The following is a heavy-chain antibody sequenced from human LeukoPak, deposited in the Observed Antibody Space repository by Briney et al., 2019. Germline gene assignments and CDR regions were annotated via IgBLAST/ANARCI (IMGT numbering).Heavy chain of an antibody. D-gene: IGHD4-17*01. CDR1: GYTFTDYY. CDR3: AREAFTTVTSATDAFDI. V-gene: IGHV1-2*02. J-gene: IGHJ3*02. CDR2: INPKSGGA. Sequence: GASVKVSCKASGYTFTDYYIHWVRQAPGQGLEWMGWINPKSGGANSAQMFQGRVTMTRDTSVSTTYMEVSRLRSDDTAVYYCAREAFTTVTSATDAFDIWGQGTMVTVSS.